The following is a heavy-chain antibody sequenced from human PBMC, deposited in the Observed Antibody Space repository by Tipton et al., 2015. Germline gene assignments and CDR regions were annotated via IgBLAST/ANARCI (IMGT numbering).Heavy chain of an antibody. Sequence: GSLRLSCAASGFTFSRYSMNWVRQAPGKGLEWVSYISSSSSAIYYADSVKGRFTISRDNAKNSLYLQMNSLRAEDTAVYYCARDICGGGSCLDYWGQGTLVTVSS. V-gene: IGHV3-48*01. CDR2: ISSSSSAI. J-gene: IGHJ4*02. CDR3: ARDICGGGSCLDY. D-gene: IGHD2-21*01. CDR1: GFTFSRYS.